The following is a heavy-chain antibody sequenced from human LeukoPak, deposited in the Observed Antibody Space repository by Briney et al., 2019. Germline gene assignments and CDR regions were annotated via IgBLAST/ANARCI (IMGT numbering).Heavy chain of an antibody. Sequence: PGGSLRLSCAASGFTFSSYAMSWVRQAPGKGLEWVSAISGSGGSTYYADSVKGRFTISRDNSKNTLYLQMNSLRAEDTAVYYCAKIGWRGFGELLGDYWGQGTLVTVSS. CDR1: GFTFSSYA. D-gene: IGHD3-10*01. V-gene: IGHV3-23*01. CDR2: ISGSGGST. CDR3: AKIGWRGFGELLGDY. J-gene: IGHJ4*02.